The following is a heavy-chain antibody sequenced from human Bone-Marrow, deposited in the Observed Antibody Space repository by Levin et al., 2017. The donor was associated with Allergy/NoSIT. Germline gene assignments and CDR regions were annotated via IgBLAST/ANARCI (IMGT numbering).Heavy chain of an antibody. Sequence: ASVKVSCRASGYTFISYNIHWMRLAPGQGLEWMGWINPASGGTRYSQKFQGRDTMTSDTSTSTAHLEVRSDDTAVYYCSRERYGSGRSMDVWGQGATVIVSS. D-gene: IGHD3-10*01. V-gene: IGHV1-2*02. CDR1: GYTFISYN. CDR2: INPASGGT. J-gene: IGHJ6*02. CDR3: SRERYGSGRSMDV.